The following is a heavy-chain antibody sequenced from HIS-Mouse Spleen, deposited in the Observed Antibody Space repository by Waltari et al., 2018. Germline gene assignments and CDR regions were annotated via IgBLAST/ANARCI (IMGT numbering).Heavy chain of an antibody. V-gene: IGHV6-1*01. D-gene: IGHD2-8*01. CDR2: TYYRSNWYN. Sequence: QVQLQQSGPGLVKPSQTLSLTCAISGDSVSSNSAAWNWSRQSPSRGLEWLGRTYYRSNWYNDDAVSVKSRRTINPDTSKNQFSLQLNSVTPEDTAVYYCARGYCTNGVCYDYWGQGTLVTVSS. CDR1: GDSVSSNSAA. CDR3: ARGYCTNGVCYDY. J-gene: IGHJ4*02.